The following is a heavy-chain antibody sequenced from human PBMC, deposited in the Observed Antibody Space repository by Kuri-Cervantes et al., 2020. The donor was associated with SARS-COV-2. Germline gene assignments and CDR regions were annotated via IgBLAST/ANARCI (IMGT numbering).Heavy chain of an antibody. CDR1: GGSISSYY. CDR3: ARGDGSGCDY. Sequence: SETLSLTCTVSGGSISSYYWSWIRQPPGKGLEWIGYIYYSGSTNYNPSLKSRVTISVDTSKNQFSLKLSSVTAADTAVYYCARGDGSGCDYWGQGTLVTVSS. CDR2: IYYSGST. D-gene: IGHD3-3*01. V-gene: IGHV4-59*01. J-gene: IGHJ4*02.